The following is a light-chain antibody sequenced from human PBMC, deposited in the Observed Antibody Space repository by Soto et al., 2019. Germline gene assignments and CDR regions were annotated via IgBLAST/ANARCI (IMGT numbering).Light chain of an antibody. J-gene: IGKJ2*01. Sequence: DIQMTQSPSTLSASVGDRVTITCRASQSINSYLAWYQQKPGKAPKVLIYKASSLKSGVPSRFSGSGSGTDFTLTISSLQPDDFATYYREQYNTYPYAFGQGTK. CDR2: KAS. CDR3: EQYNTYPYA. V-gene: IGKV1-5*03. CDR1: QSINSY.